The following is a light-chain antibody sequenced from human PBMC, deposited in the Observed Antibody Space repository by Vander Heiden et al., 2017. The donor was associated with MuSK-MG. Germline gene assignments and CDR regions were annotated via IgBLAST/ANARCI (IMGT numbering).Light chain of an antibody. V-gene: IGKV3-20*01. Sequence: NVLTQLPGTLSLSPGERATLSCRASQTVSSDYVAWYQQKPGQGPRLLVYDASRRATGIPDRFWGSGSGTDFTLTISRLEPEDSAVYYCQQYGSSDTFGQGTRLEIK. CDR1: QTVSSDY. CDR3: QQYGSSDT. J-gene: IGKJ5*01. CDR2: DAS.